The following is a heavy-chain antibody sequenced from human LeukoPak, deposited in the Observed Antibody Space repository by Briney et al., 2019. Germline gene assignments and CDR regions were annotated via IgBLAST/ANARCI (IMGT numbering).Heavy chain of an antibody. CDR3: ARAGNRYSSGWYYFDY. CDR1: GYTFTSHY. D-gene: IGHD6-19*01. Sequence: ASVKVSCKASGYTFTSHYMHWVRQAPGQGLEWMGIINPSGGSTSYAQKFQGRVTMTRDVSTSTVYMELSSLRSEDTAVYYCARAGNRYSSGWYYFDYWGQGTLVTVSS. J-gene: IGHJ4*02. V-gene: IGHV1-46*01. CDR2: INPSGGST.